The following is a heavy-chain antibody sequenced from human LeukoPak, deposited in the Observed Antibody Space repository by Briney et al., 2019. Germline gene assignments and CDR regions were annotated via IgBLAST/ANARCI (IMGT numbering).Heavy chain of an antibody. CDR1: GFTVSSNY. CDR3: ARDRPQYSSSWYQGMDV. V-gene: IGHV3-66*01. CDR2: IYSGGST. Sequence: GGSLRLSCAASGFTVSSNYMSWVRQAPGKGLEWVSVIYSGGSTYYADSVKGRFTISRDNSKNTLYLQMNSLRAEDTAVYYCARDRPQYSSSWYQGMDVWGQGTTVTVSS. J-gene: IGHJ6*02. D-gene: IGHD6-13*01.